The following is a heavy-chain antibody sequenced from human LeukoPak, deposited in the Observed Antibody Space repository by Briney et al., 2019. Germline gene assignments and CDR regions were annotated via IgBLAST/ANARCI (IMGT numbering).Heavy chain of an antibody. J-gene: IGHJ5*02. Sequence: GGSLRLSCAASGFIINSYAMSWVRQAPGKGLAWVSLIYSDGVTQYADSVKGRFTISRDNSKNTLYLQMNSLRDEDTAVYFCARDRAEGKTWVEFDPWGQGTLVTVSS. CDR3: ARDRAEGKTWVEFDP. CDR2: IYSDGVT. V-gene: IGHV3-66*02. CDR1: GFIINSYA.